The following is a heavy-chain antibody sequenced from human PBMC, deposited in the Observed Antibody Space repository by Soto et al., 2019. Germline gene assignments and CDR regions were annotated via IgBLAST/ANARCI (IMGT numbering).Heavy chain of an antibody. V-gene: IGHV1-69*08. D-gene: IGHD7-27*01. Sequence: QVQLVQSGAEVKKPGSSVKVPCKASGGTFSSYTISWVRQAPGQGLEWMGRIIPILGIANYAQKFQGRVTITADKSTSTAYMELSSLRSEDTAVYYCAGDTTHKLTEVRWGQGTLVTVSS. J-gene: IGHJ4*02. CDR1: GGTFSSYT. CDR3: AGDTTHKLTEVR. CDR2: IIPILGIA.